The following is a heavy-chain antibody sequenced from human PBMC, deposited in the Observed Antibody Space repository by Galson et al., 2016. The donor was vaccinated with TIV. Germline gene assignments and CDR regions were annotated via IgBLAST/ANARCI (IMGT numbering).Heavy chain of an antibody. Sequence: SVKVSCKASGGSFRSYAVTWVRQAPGQGLEWMGGIAPIRTSPHYAEKFQGRVTITADESTSTAYMELNSLRSEDTAVYYCASSTTATTNYYYMDVWGKGTTVIVSS. J-gene: IGHJ6*03. CDR2: IAPIRTSP. CDR1: GGSFRSYA. V-gene: IGHV1-69*13. CDR3: ASSTTATTNYYYMDV. D-gene: IGHD4-17*01.